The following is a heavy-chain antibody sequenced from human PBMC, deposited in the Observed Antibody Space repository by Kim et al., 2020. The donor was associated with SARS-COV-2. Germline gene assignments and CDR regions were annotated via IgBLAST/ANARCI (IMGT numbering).Heavy chain of an antibody. J-gene: IGHJ4*02. V-gene: IGHV1-69*05. CDR1: RGTFSDSG. Sequence: SVKVSCKASRGTFSDSGISWVRQAPGQGLEWMGGTIAVFGTPIYAQKFQGRITVTTDESTNVAFMELSSLTSGDTAVYYCAIDELQVLDYWGQGTLVTVSS. CDR2: TIAVFGTP. D-gene: IGHD1-7*01. CDR3: AIDELQVLDY.